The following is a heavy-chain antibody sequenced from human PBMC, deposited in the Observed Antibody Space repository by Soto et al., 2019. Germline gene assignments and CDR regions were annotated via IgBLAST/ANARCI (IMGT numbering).Heavy chain of an antibody. V-gene: IGHV4-39*01. Sequence: SETLSLGCTVSGGSGSSSGYYWGWILQSPGKGLEWIGTIFYSGTTYYNPSLESRITISQDTSNNQFSLKLTSVTAADTAVYYCARHYYDSSGYPAPYYHGMDVWGQGTTVTVSS. CDR1: GGSGSSSGYY. CDR2: IFYSGTT. CDR3: ARHYYDSSGYPAPYYHGMDV. D-gene: IGHD3-22*01. J-gene: IGHJ6*02.